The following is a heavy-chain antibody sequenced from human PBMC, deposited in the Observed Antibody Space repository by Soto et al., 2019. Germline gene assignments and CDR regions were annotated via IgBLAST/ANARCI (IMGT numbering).Heavy chain of an antibody. CDR3: ARDPRYYYGSGNYYGMDV. J-gene: IGHJ6*02. Sequence: QVQLVQSGAEVKKPGSSVKVSCKAPGGTFSSYAISWVRQAPGQGLEWMGGIIPIFGTANYAQKFQGRVTITADESTSTAYMELSSLRSEDTAVYYCARDPRYYYGSGNYYGMDVWGQGTTVTVSS. V-gene: IGHV1-69*12. CDR1: GGTFSSYA. CDR2: IIPIFGTA. D-gene: IGHD3-10*01.